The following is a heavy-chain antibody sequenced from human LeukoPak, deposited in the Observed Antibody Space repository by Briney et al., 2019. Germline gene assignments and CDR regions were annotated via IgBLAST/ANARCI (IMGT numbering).Heavy chain of an antibody. D-gene: IGHD5-24*01. Sequence: SETLSLTCTVSGGTISSSSYYWGWIRQPPGTGLEWIGSIYYSGSTYYNPSLKSRATISVDPSKNQSSWSLSSVPAADTAVYYCARFEFVMAGMGSYFDYWGQGTLVTVSS. CDR1: GGTISSSSYY. V-gene: IGHV4-39*01. J-gene: IGHJ4*02. CDR2: IYYSGST. CDR3: ARFEFVMAGMGSYFDY.